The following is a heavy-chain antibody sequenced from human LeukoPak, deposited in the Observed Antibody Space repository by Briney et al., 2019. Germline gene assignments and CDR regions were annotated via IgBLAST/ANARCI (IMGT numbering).Heavy chain of an antibody. CDR3: AKGAGGFSYYNWFDP. Sequence: PSETLSLTCTVSGGSISSSPYYWGWIRQPPGKGLEWIGSIYYSGTTHYNPSLESRVTISVDTSKNQFSLKLASVTATDTAIYYCAKGAGGFSYYNWFDPWGQGTLVTVSS. J-gene: IGHJ5*02. CDR1: GGSISSSPYY. D-gene: IGHD5-18*01. CDR2: IYYSGTT. V-gene: IGHV4-39*07.